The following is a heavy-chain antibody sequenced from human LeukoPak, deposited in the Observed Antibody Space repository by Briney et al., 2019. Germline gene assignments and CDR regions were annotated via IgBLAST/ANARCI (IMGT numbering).Heavy chain of an antibody. D-gene: IGHD3-10*01. J-gene: IGHJ4*02. CDR1: GFTFSSYA. CDR2: ISGSGGST. Sequence: GGSLRLSCAASGFTFSSYAMSWVRQAPGKGLEWVSAISGSGGSTYYADSVKGRSTISRDNSKNTLYLQMNSLRAEDTAVYYCAKDRASGWSPGYYFDYWGQGTLVTVSS. CDR3: AKDRASGWSPGYYFDY. V-gene: IGHV3-23*01.